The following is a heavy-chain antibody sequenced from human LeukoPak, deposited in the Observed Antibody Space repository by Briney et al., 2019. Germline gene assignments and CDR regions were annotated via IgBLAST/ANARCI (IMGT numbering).Heavy chain of an antibody. D-gene: IGHD4-17*01. Sequence: PSETLSLPCSVSGDSLNRNSHYWCWIRQSAGKGLEWIGRLNPSWKIDYNPSLRSRLTMSLDPSENKLSLKLTSVTAADTALYYCARGRPSGDYFDFWGQGALVTVSS. CDR1: GDSLNRNSHY. CDR3: ARGRPSGDYFDF. CDR2: LNPSWKI. V-gene: IGHV4-61*02. J-gene: IGHJ4*02.